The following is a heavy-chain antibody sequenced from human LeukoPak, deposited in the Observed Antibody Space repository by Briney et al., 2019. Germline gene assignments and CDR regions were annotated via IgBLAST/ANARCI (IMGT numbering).Heavy chain of an antibody. J-gene: IGHJ4*02. CDR1: GYTFTNYN. D-gene: IGHD2-2*01. CDR2: MNPNSGDT. CDR3: ARDLVVVVPAAMGY. Sequence: ASVKVSCKASGYTFTNYNIDWVRQATGQGLEWMGWMNPNSGDTGYAQKFQGRVTMARNTSISTAYMELSSLRSEDTAVYYCARDLVVVVPAAMGYWGQGTLVTVSS. V-gene: IGHV1-8*01.